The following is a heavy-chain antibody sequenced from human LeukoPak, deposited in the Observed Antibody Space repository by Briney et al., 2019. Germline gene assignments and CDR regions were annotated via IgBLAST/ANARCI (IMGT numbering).Heavy chain of an antibody. Sequence: SVKVSXKASGGTFSSYAISWVRQAPGQGLEWMGGILPIFGTANYAQKFQGRVTITADESTSTAYMELSSLRSEDTAVYYCARGLGAAGNSGTDYWGQGTLVTVSS. D-gene: IGHD6-13*01. CDR3: ARGLGAAGNSGTDY. J-gene: IGHJ4*02. CDR2: ILPIFGTA. V-gene: IGHV1-69*13. CDR1: GGTFSSYA.